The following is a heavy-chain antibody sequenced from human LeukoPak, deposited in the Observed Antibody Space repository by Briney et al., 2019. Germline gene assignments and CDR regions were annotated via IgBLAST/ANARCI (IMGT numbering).Heavy chain of an antibody. CDR3: ARVFGVWGSYRAGFDY. V-gene: IGHV1-2*02. J-gene: IGHJ4*02. D-gene: IGHD3-16*02. Sequence: ASVKVSCKASGYTFTGYYMHWVRQAPGQGLEWMGWINPNSGGTNYAQKFQGRVTMTRDTSISTAYTELSRLRSDDTAVYYCARVFGVWGSYRAGFDYWGQGTLVTVSS. CDR2: INPNSGGT. CDR1: GYTFTGYY.